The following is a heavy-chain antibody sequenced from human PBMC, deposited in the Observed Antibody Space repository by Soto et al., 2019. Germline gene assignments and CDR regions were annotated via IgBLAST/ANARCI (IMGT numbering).Heavy chain of an antibody. CDR1: GGSISSYY. J-gene: IGHJ6*02. CDR3: ARVSGHYYYGSGSYYSYYYGMDV. CDR2: IYYSGST. Sequence: SETLSLTCTVSGGSISSYYWSWIRQPPGKGLEWIGYIYYSGSTNYNPSLKSRVTISVDTSKNQFSLKLSSVTAADTAVYYCARVSGHYYYGSGSYYSYYYGMDVWGQGTTVTVSS. D-gene: IGHD3-10*01. V-gene: IGHV4-59*01.